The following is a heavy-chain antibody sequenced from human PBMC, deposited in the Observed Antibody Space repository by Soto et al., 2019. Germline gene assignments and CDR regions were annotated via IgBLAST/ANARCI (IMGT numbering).Heavy chain of an antibody. J-gene: IGHJ4*02. D-gene: IGHD2-15*01. CDR1: GFTFSSYA. V-gene: IGHV3-23*01. CDR2: VSIGGST. Sequence: GGSLRLSCAASGFTFSSYAMGWVRQGPGKGLEWVAVVSIGGSTHYADSVRGRFTISRDNSKNTLSLQMNSLAAEDTAVYFCAKRRGAGGHFDYWGQGAMVTVYS. CDR3: AKRRGAGGHFDY.